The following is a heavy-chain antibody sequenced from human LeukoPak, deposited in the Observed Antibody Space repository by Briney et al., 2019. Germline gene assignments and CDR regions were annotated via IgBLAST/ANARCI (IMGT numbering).Heavy chain of an antibody. J-gene: IGHJ4*02. D-gene: IGHD6-19*01. Sequence: GRSLRLSCAASGFTFSSYAMHWVRQAPGKGLEWVAVISYDGSNKYYADSVKGRFTISRDNSKNTLYLQMSSLRAEDTAVYYCARELVAGSFDYFDYWGQGTLVTVSS. V-gene: IGHV3-30*04. CDR3: ARELVAGSFDYFDY. CDR1: GFTFSSYA. CDR2: ISYDGSNK.